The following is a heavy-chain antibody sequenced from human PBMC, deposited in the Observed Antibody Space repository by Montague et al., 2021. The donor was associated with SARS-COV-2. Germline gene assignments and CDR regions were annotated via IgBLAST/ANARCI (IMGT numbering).Heavy chain of an antibody. J-gene: IGHJ4*02. V-gene: IGHV3-23*01. D-gene: IGHD5-24*01. CDR2: FDNNGDST. Sequence: SLRLSCAASGFTFSGYGMSWVRQAPGKGLEWVSGFDNNGDSTYYTNSVKGRFTISRDIYKNTLYLLMNSLTAEDTAVYYCAKIVFQGGSNVFDNWGQGTLVTVSS. CDR1: GFTFSGYG. CDR3: AKIVFQGGSNVFDN.